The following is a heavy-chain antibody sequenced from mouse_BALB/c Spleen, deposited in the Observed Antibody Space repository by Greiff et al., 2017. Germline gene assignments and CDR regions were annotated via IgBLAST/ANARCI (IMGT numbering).Heavy chain of an antibody. J-gene: IGHJ3*01. CDR2: IYPGNSDT. Sequence: VQLKQSGTVLARPGASVKMSCKASGYTFTSYWMHWVKQRPGQGLEWIGAIYPGNSDTSYNQKFKGKAKLTAVTSTSTAYMELSSLTNEDSAVYYCTRGFITTATWFAYWSQGTLVTVSA. V-gene: IGHV1-5*01. CDR3: TRGFITTATWFAY. D-gene: IGHD1-2*01. CDR1: GYTFTSYW.